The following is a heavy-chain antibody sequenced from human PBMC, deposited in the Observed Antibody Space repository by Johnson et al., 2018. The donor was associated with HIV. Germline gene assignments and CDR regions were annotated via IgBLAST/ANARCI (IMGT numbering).Heavy chain of an antibody. CDR1: GFTFSHNW. V-gene: IGHV3-7*01. CDR3: GSLGDGHQKGAFEI. D-gene: IGHD3-16*01. Sequence: VQLVESGGDLVQPGGSLILSCIGSGFTFSHNWMSWVRQAPGKGPEWVANINHDVSAIHYVDSVKGRFTISRDNAKRSLFLQMNSLRVEDTAVYFCGSLGDGHQKGAFEIWGHGTMVTVSS. J-gene: IGHJ3*02. CDR2: INHDVSAI.